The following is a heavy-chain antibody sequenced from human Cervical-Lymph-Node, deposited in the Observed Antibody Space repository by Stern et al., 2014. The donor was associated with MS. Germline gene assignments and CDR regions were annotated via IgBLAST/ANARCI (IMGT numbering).Heavy chain of an antibody. V-gene: IGHV1-3*01. CDR1: GYTFTSYS. Sequence: QDQLVQSGAEVKKPGASVKLSCKGSGYTFTSYSIYWMRQVPGQRLELMGWISAGDDRTKYSPTFLGIVTITRDTSASTAYMELTSLRSEDTALYYGANSSSWFMDWFDPWGQGTPVTVSS. CDR3: ANSSSWFMDWFDP. J-gene: IGHJ5*02. CDR2: ISAGDDRT. D-gene: IGHD6-13*01.